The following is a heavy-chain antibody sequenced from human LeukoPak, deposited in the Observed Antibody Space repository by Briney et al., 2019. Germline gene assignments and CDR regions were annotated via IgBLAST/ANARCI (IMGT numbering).Heavy chain of an antibody. D-gene: IGHD3-3*01. J-gene: IGHJ6*03. CDR2: IWYDGSNK. CDR1: GFTFSSYG. Sequence: GGSLRLSCAASGFTFSSYGMHWVRQAPGNGLEWVAVIWYDGSNKYYADSVKGRFTISRDNSKNTLYLQMNSLRAEDTAVYYCAKDAIEYDFWSGYYYYYYYYMDVWGKGTTVTVSS. CDR3: AKDAIEYDFWSGYYYYYYYYMDV. V-gene: IGHV3-33*06.